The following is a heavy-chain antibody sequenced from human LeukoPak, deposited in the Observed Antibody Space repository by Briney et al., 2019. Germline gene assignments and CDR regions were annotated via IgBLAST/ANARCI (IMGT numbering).Heavy chain of an antibody. J-gene: IGHJ6*02. Sequence: ASVTVSCTVSGYTLTELSMHWVRQAPGKGREGMGGFDPEDGETIYAQKFQGRVTMTEDTSTDTAYMELSSLRSEDTAVYYCATTSSHLGGMDVWGQGTTVTVSS. CDR1: GYTLTELS. CDR2: FDPEDGET. CDR3: ATTSSHLGGMDV. V-gene: IGHV1-24*01.